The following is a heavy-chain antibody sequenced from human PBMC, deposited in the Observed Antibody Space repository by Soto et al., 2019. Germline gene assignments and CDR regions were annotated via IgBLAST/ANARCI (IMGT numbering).Heavy chain of an antibody. V-gene: IGHV1-69*02. CDR2: IIPMLNIT. J-gene: IGHJ3*02. D-gene: IGHD6-13*01. CDR1: GGTFSTYT. Sequence: QVQLVQSGAEVKKPGSSVKVSCKASGGTFSTYTIIWVRQAPGQGLEWMGRIIPMLNITNTAQSFQDRGTIIADKSTSTAYLELSTLRSDDTAMYFCTLGSWSAETFDIWGRGTMVTVSS. CDR3: TLGSWSAETFDI.